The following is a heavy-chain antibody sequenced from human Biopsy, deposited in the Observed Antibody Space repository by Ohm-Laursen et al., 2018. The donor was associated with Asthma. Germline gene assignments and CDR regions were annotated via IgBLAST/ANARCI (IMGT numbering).Heavy chain of an antibody. CDR1: GYTFNSAG. CDR3: ARAVDYSHYYGIDV. Sequence: SVKVSCKTSGYTFNSAGITWVRQAPGQGLEWMGWISVYNGNTKVAQKLQDRITMITGTSTSTAYMELRSLRSDDTAVYFCARAVDYSHYYGIDVWGQGTTVTVS. D-gene: IGHD3-10*01. V-gene: IGHV1-18*01. CDR2: ISVYNGNT. J-gene: IGHJ6*02.